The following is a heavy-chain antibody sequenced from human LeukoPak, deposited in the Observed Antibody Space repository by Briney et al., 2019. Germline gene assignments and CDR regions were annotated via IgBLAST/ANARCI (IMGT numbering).Heavy chain of an antibody. CDR2: IFYTGST. V-gene: IGHV4-39*07. CDR1: GGSISSSSYY. CDR3: ARAVGYCSGGSCYHWYFDL. D-gene: IGHD2-15*01. J-gene: IGHJ2*01. Sequence: SSETLSLTCTVSGGSISSSSYYWGWIRQPPGKGLEWIGSIFYTGSTYYNPSLKSRVTISVDTSKNQFSLKLSSVTAADTAVYYCARAVGYCSGGSCYHWYFDLWGRGTLVTVSS.